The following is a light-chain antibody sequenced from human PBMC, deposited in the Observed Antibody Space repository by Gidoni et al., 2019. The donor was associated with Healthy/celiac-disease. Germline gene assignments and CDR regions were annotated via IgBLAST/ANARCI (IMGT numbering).Light chain of an antibody. Sequence: DIQMTQSPSSLSASVGDRVTITCQASQDISNYLNWYQQKPGKAPKLLIYDASNLETGVPSRFSGSGSGTDFTFTISSLQPEDIATYYCQQYDNLPPDFXQXTRLEIK. CDR3: QQYDNLPPD. J-gene: IGKJ5*01. CDR2: DAS. CDR1: QDISNY. V-gene: IGKV1-33*01.